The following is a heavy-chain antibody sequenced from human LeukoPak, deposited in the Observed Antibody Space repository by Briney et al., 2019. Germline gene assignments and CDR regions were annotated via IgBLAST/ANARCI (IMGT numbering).Heavy chain of an antibody. D-gene: IGHD3-3*01. CDR3: ARDLMSFGSEHPPKGWFDP. V-gene: IGHV1-46*01. CDR2: VNPSSGST. J-gene: IGHJ5*02. Sequence: GASVKVSCKTSGYTFTSYYMYWVRQAPGQGLEWMGVVNPSSGSTNYAQKFQGRLTLTRDMSTSTVYMELSSLRSEDTAVYYCARDLMSFGSEHPPKGWFDPWGQGSLVTVSS. CDR1: GYTFTSYY.